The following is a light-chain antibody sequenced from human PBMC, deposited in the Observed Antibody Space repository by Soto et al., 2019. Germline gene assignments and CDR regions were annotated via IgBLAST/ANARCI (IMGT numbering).Light chain of an antibody. CDR1: GSDVGGYNY. V-gene: IGLV2-14*03. CDR2: DVS. Sequence: QSALTQPASVSRSPGQSITISCTGTGSDVGGYNYVSWYQQHPGKAPKVMIYDVSKRPSGISNRFSGSKSGNTASLTISGLQIEDEADYYCSSYTSGSTRVVFGGGTKLTVL. CDR3: SSYTSGSTRVV. J-gene: IGLJ2*01.